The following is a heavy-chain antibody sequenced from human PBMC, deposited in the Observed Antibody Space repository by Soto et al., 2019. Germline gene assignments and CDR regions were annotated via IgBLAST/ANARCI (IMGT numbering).Heavy chain of an antibody. D-gene: IGHD6-13*01. CDR1: GYTFTSYG. J-gene: IGHJ2*01. Sequence: QVQLVQSGAEVKKPGASVKVSCKASGYTFTSYGISWVRQAPGQGLEWMGWISAYNGNTNYAQKLQGRVTMTTDTSTSTAYIELRSLRSDDTAVYYCARVRGIAAAGRYWYFDLWGRGTLVTVSS. V-gene: IGHV1-18*01. CDR2: ISAYNGNT. CDR3: ARVRGIAAAGRYWYFDL.